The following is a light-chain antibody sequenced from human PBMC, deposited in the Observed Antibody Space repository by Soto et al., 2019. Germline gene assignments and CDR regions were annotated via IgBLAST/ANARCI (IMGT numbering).Light chain of an antibody. CDR2: SAS. CDR1: QSVRGNY. V-gene: IGKV3-20*01. CDR3: HQYGDSPLT. J-gene: IGKJ5*01. Sequence: EIVLTQSPGTLSLSPGERAILSCRASQSVRGNYLAWYQHKPGQAPRLLMYSASSRAVGIPDRFSGSGSGTEFTLAISRLEPEDFAVVYCHQYGDSPLTFGRGTRLEIK.